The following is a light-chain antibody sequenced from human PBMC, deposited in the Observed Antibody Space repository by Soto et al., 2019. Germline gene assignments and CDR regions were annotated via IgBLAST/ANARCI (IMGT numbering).Light chain of an antibody. J-gene: IGLJ3*02. CDR2: AVS. CDR1: SSDVGGSNY. CDR3: SSFTSSDTLM. V-gene: IGLV2-14*01. Sequence: QSALTQPASVSGSPGQSITTSCTGTSSDVGGSNYVSWYQQPPGKAPKLMIYAVSNRPSGVSNRFSGSKSGNTASLTISGLQAEDEADYYCSSFTSSDTLMFGGGTKLTVL.